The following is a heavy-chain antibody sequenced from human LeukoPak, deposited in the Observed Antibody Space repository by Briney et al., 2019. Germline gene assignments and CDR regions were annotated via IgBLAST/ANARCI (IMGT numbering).Heavy chain of an antibody. V-gene: IGHV3-11*04. CDR3: TRDRWGGGYTSRGMDV. CDR2: ISSSGSTI. J-gene: IGHJ6*04. CDR1: GFTFNDYY. D-gene: IGHD5-12*01. Sequence: GGSLRLSCAASGFTFNDYYMSWIRQAPGKGVEWVSYISSSGSTIYYADSVKGRFTISRDNAKNSLYLQMNSLRAEDTAVYYCTRDRWGGGYTSRGMDVWGKGTTVTISS.